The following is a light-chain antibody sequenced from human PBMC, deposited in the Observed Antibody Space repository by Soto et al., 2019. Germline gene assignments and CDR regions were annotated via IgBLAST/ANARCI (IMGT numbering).Light chain of an antibody. Sequence: DIQMTQSPSTLSGSVGDRVTITCRASQTISSWLAWYQQKPVKAPNLLIYAASTLQSGVPSRFSGSGSRTDFTLTSSSLQPDDFATYCCQQYNSYWTFGQGTKVEIK. V-gene: IGKV1-5*01. CDR1: QTISSW. CDR2: AAS. J-gene: IGKJ1*01. CDR3: QQYNSYWT.